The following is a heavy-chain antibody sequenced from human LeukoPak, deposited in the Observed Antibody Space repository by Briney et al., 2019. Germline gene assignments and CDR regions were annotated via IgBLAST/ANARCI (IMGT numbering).Heavy chain of an antibody. J-gene: IGHJ4*02. CDR1: GSIFTNYW. CDR3: ARHRYCTSTACFDMGGY. V-gene: IGHV5-51*01. Sequence: GASLQISCKGSGSIFTNYWIGWVRQLPGKGLEWMGAIYPGDSDTRYSPSFQGQVTISADKSISTAYLQWSSLKASDTAMYYCARHRYCTSTACFDMGGYWGQGTLVTVSS. D-gene: IGHD2-2*01. CDR2: IYPGDSDT.